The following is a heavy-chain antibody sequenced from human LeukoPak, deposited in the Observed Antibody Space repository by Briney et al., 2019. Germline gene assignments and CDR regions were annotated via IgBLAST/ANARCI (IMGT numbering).Heavy chain of an antibody. CDR2: IIPIFGTA. V-gene: IGHV1-69*13. Sequence: GASVKVSCKASGGTFSSYAISWVRQAPGQGLEWMGGIIPIFGTANYAQKFQGRVTITADESTSSAYMELSSLRSEDTAVYYCARDQLLWEGGSNRWFDPWGQGTLVTVSS. J-gene: IGHJ5*02. CDR1: GGTFSSYA. CDR3: ARDQLLWEGGSNRWFDP. D-gene: IGHD1-26*01.